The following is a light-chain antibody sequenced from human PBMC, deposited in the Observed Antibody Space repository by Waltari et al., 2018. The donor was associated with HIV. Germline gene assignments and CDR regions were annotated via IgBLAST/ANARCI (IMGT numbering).Light chain of an antibody. CDR1: QDISNY. CDR3: HQYNTFPLT. CDR2: ATS. V-gene: IGKV1-16*01. J-gene: IGKJ3*01. Sequence: DIQMTQSPSFLSALVGDRVTITCRASQDISNYLGWFQQTPGKAPKSLIFATSSLQSGVPSRFLGAGSGTNFTLTIRSLQPEDFATYHCHQYNTFPLTFGRGTTVEIK.